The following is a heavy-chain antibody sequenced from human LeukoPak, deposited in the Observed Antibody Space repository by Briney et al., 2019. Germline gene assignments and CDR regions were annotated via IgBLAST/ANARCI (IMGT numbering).Heavy chain of an antibody. CDR2: IYHSGST. CDR3: ARDLTTRGGDFDH. Sequence: SETLSLTCAVSGGSISSGGYSWSWIRQPPGRVLEWIGYIYHSGSTYYNQSLKSRVTMTVDRSKSQFYHKLSSVTAADTAVYCCARDLTTRGGDFDHWGRGTLVTVSS. D-gene: IGHD3-9*01. J-gene: IGHJ2*01. CDR1: GGSISSGGYS. V-gene: IGHV4-30-2*01.